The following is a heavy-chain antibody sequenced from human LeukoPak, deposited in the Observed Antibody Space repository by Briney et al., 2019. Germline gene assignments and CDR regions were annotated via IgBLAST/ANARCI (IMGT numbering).Heavy chain of an antibody. CDR1: GGSMSSYF. CDR3: ARKRKGAYDFDY. CDR2: IYTSGST. J-gene: IGHJ4*02. V-gene: IGHV4-4*07. Sequence: PSETLFLTCTVSGGSMSSYFWSWIRQPAGKGLEWIGRIYTSGSTNYNPSLQSRVTMSVDTSNNQFSLKLSSVTAADTAVYYCARKRKGAYDFDYWGQGTLVTVSS. D-gene: IGHD3-16*01.